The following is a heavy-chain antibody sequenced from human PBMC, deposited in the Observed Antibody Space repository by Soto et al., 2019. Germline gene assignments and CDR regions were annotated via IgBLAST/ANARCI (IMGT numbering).Heavy chain of an antibody. D-gene: IGHD2-15*01. V-gene: IGHV1-18*01. Sequence: GASVKVSCKASGYTFTSYGISWVRQAPGQGLEWMGWVSAYNGNTNYAQKLQGRVTMTTDTSTSTAYMELRSLRSDDTAVYYCARADCSGGSCYRKTSGNLGYWGQGTLVTVSS. J-gene: IGHJ4*02. CDR3: ARADCSGGSCYRKTSGNLGY. CDR1: GYTFTSYG. CDR2: VSAYNGNT.